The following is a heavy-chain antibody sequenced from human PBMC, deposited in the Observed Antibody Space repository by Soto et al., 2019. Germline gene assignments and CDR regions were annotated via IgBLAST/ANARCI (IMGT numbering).Heavy chain of an antibody. CDR2: IYYSGST. D-gene: IGHD3-22*01. CDR3: ARGSTYYEP. V-gene: IGHV4-31*03. CDR1: GGSISSGGYY. J-gene: IGHJ5*02. Sequence: SETLSLTCSVSGGSISSGGYYWSWIRQHPGKGLEWIGYIYYSGSTYYNPSLKSRVTISVKTSKNQFSLKLSSVTAADTAVYYCARGSTYYEPWGQGTLVTVSS.